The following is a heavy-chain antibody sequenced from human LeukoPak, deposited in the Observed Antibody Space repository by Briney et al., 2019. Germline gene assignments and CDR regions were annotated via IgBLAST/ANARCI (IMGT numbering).Heavy chain of an antibody. D-gene: IGHD2-2*01. V-gene: IGHV4-39*01. CDR2: IYYSGST. J-gene: IGHJ6*02. Sequence: SETLSLTCTVSGGSISSSSYYWGWIRQPPGKGPVWIVSIYYSGSTYYNSSLKSRVTISVDTSKNQFSLKLSSVTAADTAVYYCARQADIVVVPAFYYYYYGMDVWGQGTTVTVSS. CDR3: ARQADIVVVPAFYYYYYGMDV. CDR1: GGSISSSSYY.